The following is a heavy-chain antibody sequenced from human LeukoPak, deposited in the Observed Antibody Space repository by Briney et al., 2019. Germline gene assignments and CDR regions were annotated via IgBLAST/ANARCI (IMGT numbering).Heavy chain of an antibody. CDR2: ISWNSGSI. J-gene: IGHJ6*02. V-gene: IGHV3-9*01. Sequence: PGRSLRLSCAASGFTFDDYAMHWVRQAPGKGLEWVSGISWNSGSIGYADSVKGRFTISRDNAKNSLYLQMNSLRAEDTALYYCAKSSPLTGYYTDYYYYGMDVWGQGTTVTVSS. CDR1: GFTFDDYA. CDR3: AKSSPLTGYYTDYYYYGMDV. D-gene: IGHD3-9*01.